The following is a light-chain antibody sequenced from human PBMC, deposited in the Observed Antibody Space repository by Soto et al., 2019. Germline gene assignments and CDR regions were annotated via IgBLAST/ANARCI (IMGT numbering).Light chain of an antibody. CDR3: QQYGSPPLIS. CDR2: GAS. CDR1: QSVSSRY. Sequence: EIVLTQSPGTLSLSPGERATLSCRASQSVSSRYLAWYQQKPGQSPRLLIYGASNRATGIPDRFSGSESETDFTLTISRLEPEDFAVYHCQQYGSPPLISFGGGTKVDIK. J-gene: IGKJ4*01. V-gene: IGKV3-20*01.